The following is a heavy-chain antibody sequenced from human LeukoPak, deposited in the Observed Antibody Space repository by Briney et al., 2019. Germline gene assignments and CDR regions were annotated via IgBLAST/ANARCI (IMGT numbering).Heavy chain of an antibody. V-gene: IGHV4-59*01. D-gene: IGHD3-3*01. CDR3: ARGGTIFGKGYYYYMDV. CDR1: GGSISSYY. CDR2: ISYSGST. J-gene: IGHJ6*03. Sequence: SETPSLTCTVSGGSISSYYWSWIRQPPGKGLEWIGYISYSGSTNYNPSLKSRVTISVDTSKNQFSLKLSSVTAADTAVYYCARGGTIFGKGYYYYMDVWGKGTTVTVSS.